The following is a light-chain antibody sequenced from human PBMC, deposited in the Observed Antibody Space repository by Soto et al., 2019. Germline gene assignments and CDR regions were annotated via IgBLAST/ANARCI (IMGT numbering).Light chain of an antibody. CDR3: QQTYTLPRT. Sequence: DIQMTQSPSSMSESVGDRVTIECRASQTVSKFVNWYKPKPGKVPTTLIFTTSTLHSGVPSRFSGTRYGNEGTLTINGLQPEEGATDYCQQTYTLPRTFAQGTKGDI. J-gene: IGKJ1*01. CDR2: TTS. V-gene: IGKV1-39*01. CDR1: QTVSKF.